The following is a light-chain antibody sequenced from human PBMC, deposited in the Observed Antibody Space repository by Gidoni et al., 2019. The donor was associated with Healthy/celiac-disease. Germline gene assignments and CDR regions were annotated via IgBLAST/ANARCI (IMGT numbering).Light chain of an antibody. V-gene: IGKV1-33*01. Sequence: DIQMIQSPSSLSASVGDRVTITCQASQDISNYLNWYQQKPGKAPKLLIYDASNLETGVPSRFSGSGSGTDFTFTISSLQPEDIATYYCQQYDNLPRFXPXTKVDIK. CDR2: DAS. CDR3: QQYDNLPR. CDR1: QDISNY. J-gene: IGKJ3*01.